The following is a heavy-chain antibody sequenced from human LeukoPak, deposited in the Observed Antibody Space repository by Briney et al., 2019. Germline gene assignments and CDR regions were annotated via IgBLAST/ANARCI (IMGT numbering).Heavy chain of an antibody. CDR2: IYYSGST. D-gene: IGHD6-19*01. Sequence: SETLSLTCTVSGGPISSYYWSWIRQPPGKGLEWIGYIYYSGSTNYNPSLKSRVTISVDTSKNQFSLKLSSVTAADTAVYYCARDLGSGWSFGMDVWGQGTTVTVSS. V-gene: IGHV4-59*01. J-gene: IGHJ6*02. CDR3: ARDLGSGWSFGMDV. CDR1: GGPISSYY.